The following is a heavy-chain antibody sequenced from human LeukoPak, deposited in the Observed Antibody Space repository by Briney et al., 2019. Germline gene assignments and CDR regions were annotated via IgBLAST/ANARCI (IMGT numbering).Heavy chain of an antibody. CDR1: GFTFSSYA. CDR3: AKVDCSSTSCYCGY. D-gene: IGHD2-2*01. CDR2: ISGSGGST. V-gene: IGHV3-23*01. Sequence: GGSLRLSCAASGFTFSSYAMSWVRQAPGKGLEWVSAISGSGGSTYYADSVKGRLTISRDNSKNTLYLQMNSLRAEDTAVYYCAKVDCSSTSCYCGYWGQGTLVTVSS. J-gene: IGHJ4*02.